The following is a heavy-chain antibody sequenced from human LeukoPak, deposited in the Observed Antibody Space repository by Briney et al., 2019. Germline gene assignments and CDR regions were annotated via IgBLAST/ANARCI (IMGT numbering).Heavy chain of an antibody. J-gene: IGHJ4*02. Sequence: PSETLSLTCTVSGGSISSYYWRWIRQPAGKGLEWIGRIYTSGSTNYNPSLKSRVTMSVDTSKNQFSLKLSSVTAADTAVYYCARGSNSGWRRPFDYWGQGTLVTVSS. CDR2: IYTSGST. CDR3: ARGSNSGWRRPFDY. V-gene: IGHV4-4*07. D-gene: IGHD6-19*01. CDR1: GGSISSYY.